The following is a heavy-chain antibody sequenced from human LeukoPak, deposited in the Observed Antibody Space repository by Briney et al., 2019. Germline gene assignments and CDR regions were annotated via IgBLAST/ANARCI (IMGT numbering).Heavy chain of an antibody. Sequence: PETLSLTCAVYGVSFSGYYWSWIRQPPGKGLEWIGEINHSGSTNYNPSLKSRVTISVDTSKNQFSLKLSSVTAADTAVYYCAISSGWGLYYYYGMDVWGQGTTVTVSS. D-gene: IGHD6-19*01. CDR2: INHSGST. V-gene: IGHV4-34*01. CDR3: AISSGWGLYYYYGMDV. CDR1: GVSFSGYY. J-gene: IGHJ6*02.